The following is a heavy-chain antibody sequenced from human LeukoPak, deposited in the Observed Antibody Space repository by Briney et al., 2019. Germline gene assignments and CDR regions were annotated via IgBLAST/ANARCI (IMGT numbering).Heavy chain of an antibody. V-gene: IGHV3-33*01. Sequence: GGSLRLSCAASRFIFSIYGMHWVRQAPGKGLEWVAVIWYDGSKKFYGDSVKGRFAISRDSPKNTLYLQMNSLSAEDTAVYYCARGANYFDYWGQGTLVTVSS. CDR1: RFIFSIYG. J-gene: IGHJ4*02. CDR2: IWYDGSKK. CDR3: ARGANYFDY. D-gene: IGHD5-12*01.